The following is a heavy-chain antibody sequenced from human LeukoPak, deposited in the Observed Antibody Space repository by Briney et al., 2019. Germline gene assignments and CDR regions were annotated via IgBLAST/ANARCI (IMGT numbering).Heavy chain of an antibody. CDR3: ARARDSGSSRYYYYYGLDV. V-gene: IGHV4-59*01. J-gene: IGHJ6*02. CDR2: IHYSGST. Sequence: PSETLSLTCTVSGGSISSYYWNWIRQPPGKGLEWIGYIHYSGSTNYNPSLKSRVTISVDTSMNQVSLKLSSVTAADTALYYCARARDSGSSRYYYYYGLDVWGQGTTVTVSS. CDR1: GGSISSYY. D-gene: IGHD1-26*01.